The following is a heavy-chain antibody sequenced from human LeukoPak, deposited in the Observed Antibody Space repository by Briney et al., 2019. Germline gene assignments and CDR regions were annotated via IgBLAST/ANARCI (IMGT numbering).Heavy chain of an antibody. CDR1: GFTFSSYS. V-gene: IGHV3-21*01. CDR2: ISSSSSYI. D-gene: IGHD4-11*01. J-gene: IGHJ4*02. CDR3: ARSSFHYSLFDY. Sequence: GGSLRLSCAASGFTFSSYSMNWVRQAPGKGLEWVSSISSSSSYIYYADSVKGRFTISRDNAKNSLYLQMNSLRAEDTAVFYCARSSFHYSLFDYWGQGTLVTVSS.